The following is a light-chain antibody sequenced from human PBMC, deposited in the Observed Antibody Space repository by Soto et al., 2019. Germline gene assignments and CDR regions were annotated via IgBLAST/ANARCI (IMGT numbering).Light chain of an antibody. CDR2: EAS. CDR3: QQHSTSPLI. Sequence: EIVLTQSPGTLSLSPGERATLSCRASQSVSNNYLAWYQHKPGQAPRLLIYEASRRATGIPDRFSGSGSGTDFTLTISRLEPEDFAVYYCQQHSTSPLIFGGGTKVDLK. V-gene: IGKV3-20*01. CDR1: QSVSNNY. J-gene: IGKJ4*01.